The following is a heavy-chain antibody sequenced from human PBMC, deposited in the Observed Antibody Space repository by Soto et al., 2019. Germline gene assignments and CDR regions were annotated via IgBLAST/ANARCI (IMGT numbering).Heavy chain of an antibody. Sequence: GESLKISCKGSGYSFAGYWITWVRQKPGKGLEWMGRIDPSDSQTYYSPSFRGHVTISVTKSITTVFLQWSSLRASDTAMYYCARQDIVAGRYGMDVWGQGTTVTVSS. CDR3: ARQDIVAGRYGMDV. J-gene: IGHJ6*02. V-gene: IGHV5-10-1*01. D-gene: IGHD2-15*01. CDR2: IDPSDSQT. CDR1: GYSFAGYW.